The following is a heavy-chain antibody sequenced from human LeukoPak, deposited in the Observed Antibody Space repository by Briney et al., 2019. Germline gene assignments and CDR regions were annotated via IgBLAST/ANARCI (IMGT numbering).Heavy chain of an antibody. J-gene: IGHJ4*02. D-gene: IGHD2-15*01. CDR1: GDSLSDTNNY. V-gene: IGHV4-39*07. CDR3: ARSPFNLYFDF. CDR2: IYYSGTT. Sequence: PSETLSLTCTVSGDSLSDTNNYWGWVRQPPGKGLEWIGSIYYSGTTIYNPFLKSRVTVSVDTSKNQYFLRLTSVTAADTAVYFCARSPFNLYFDFWGQGTLVPVSS.